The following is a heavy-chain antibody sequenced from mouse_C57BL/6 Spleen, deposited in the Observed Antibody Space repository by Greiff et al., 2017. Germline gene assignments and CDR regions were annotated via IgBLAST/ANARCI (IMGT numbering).Heavy chain of an antibody. J-gene: IGHJ2*01. CDR2: IYPRSGNT. D-gene: IGHD1-1*01. CDR1: GYTFTSYG. Sequence: QVQLQQSGAELARPGASVKLSCKASGYTFTSYGISWVKQRTGPGLEWIGEIYPRSGNTYYNEKFKGKATLTADKSSSTAYMELRSLTSEDSAVYFCARWGYYGSSLYYFDHWGQGTTLTVSS. V-gene: IGHV1-81*01. CDR3: ARWGYYGSSLYYFDH.